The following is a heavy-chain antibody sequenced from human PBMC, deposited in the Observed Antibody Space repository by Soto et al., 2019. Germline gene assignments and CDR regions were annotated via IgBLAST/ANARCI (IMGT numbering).Heavy chain of an antibody. CDR3: ARLEHYDLTP. J-gene: IGHJ5*02. Sequence: QLQLQESGPGLVKPSETLSLTCTVSGGSISSSSYYWGWIRQPPGKGLEWIGSIYYSGSTYYNPSLKSRVTLSVDTSKNQFSLKLSSVTAADTAVYYCARLEHYDLTPWGQGTLVTVSS. CDR2: IYYSGST. D-gene: IGHD3-3*01. V-gene: IGHV4-39*01. CDR1: GGSISSSSYY.